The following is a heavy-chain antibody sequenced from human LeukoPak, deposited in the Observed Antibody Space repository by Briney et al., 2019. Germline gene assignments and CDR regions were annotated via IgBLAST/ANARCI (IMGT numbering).Heavy chain of an antibody. CDR3: ARDPFHFSSYCSSTSCNGHY. Sequence: SETLSPTCTVSGGSISSSSYYWGWIRQPPGKGLEWIGSIYYSGSTYYNPSLKSRVTISVDTSKNQFSLKLSSVTAADTAVYYCARDPFHFSSYCSSTSCNGHYWGQGTLVTVSS. J-gene: IGHJ4*02. V-gene: IGHV4-39*02. CDR1: GGSISSSSYY. D-gene: IGHD2-2*01. CDR2: IYYSGST.